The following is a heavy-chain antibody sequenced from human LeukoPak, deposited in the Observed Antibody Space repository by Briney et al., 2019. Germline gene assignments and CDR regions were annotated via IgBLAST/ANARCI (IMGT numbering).Heavy chain of an antibody. V-gene: IGHV3-74*01. CDR3: ARRFLTGSGGNWFDP. Sequence: GGSLRLSCVASGFTFNTYWIHWVRQGPGKGLVWVSLISADGTTTTYADSVQGRFTVSRDNAKNTLYLQMNSLRAEDAAVYYCARRFLTGSGGNWFDPWGQGTLVTVSS. CDR1: GFTFNTYW. J-gene: IGHJ5*02. CDR2: ISADGTTT. D-gene: IGHD3-10*01.